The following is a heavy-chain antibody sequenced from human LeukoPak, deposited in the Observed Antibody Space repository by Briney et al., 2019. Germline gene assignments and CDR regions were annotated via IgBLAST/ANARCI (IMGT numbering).Heavy chain of an antibody. D-gene: IGHD3-3*01. Sequence: SETLSLTCTVSGGSISSYYWSWIRQPAGKGLEWIGRIYTSGSTNYNPSLKSRVTMSVDTSKNQFSLKLSSVTAADTAVYYCAREDLTYYDFWSGPAVSYWGQGTLVTVSS. V-gene: IGHV4-4*07. CDR1: GGSISSYY. CDR3: AREDLTYYDFWSGPAVSY. J-gene: IGHJ4*02. CDR2: IYTSGST.